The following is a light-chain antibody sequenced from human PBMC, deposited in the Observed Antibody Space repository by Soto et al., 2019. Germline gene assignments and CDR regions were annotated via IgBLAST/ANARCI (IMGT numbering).Light chain of an antibody. J-gene: IGLJ3*02. Sequence: QSALTQPPSASGSPGQSVTISCTGTSSDVGSYNYVSWYQQHPGKAPKLMIYAVSKRPLGVPDRFSGSKSGNTASLTVSGLQAEDEADYYCSSYAGSNNWVFGGGTKLTVL. CDR1: SSDVGSYNY. CDR3: SSYAGSNNWV. CDR2: AVS. V-gene: IGLV2-8*01.